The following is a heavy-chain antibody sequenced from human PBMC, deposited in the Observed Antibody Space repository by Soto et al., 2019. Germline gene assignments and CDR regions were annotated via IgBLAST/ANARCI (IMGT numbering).Heavy chain of an antibody. CDR3: ARVADCTYSSNCNGRAAFDM. D-gene: IGHD6-13*01. Sequence: EVQLVESGGGLAQPGGSLRLPCAASGFTLSSHWMHWVRQAPGKGLVWVSRINRDGSTINYDDSVRGRYTISRDNAKNTLSLQMNSLRAEDTAVYYCARVADCTYSSNCNGRAAFDMWGQGTMVTVSS. CDR2: INRDGSTI. V-gene: IGHV3-74*01. J-gene: IGHJ3*02. CDR1: GFTLSSHW.